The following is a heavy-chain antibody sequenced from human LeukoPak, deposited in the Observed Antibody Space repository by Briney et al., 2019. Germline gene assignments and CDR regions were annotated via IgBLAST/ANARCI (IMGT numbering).Heavy chain of an antibody. CDR3: ASLKRITMVRGVISLP. J-gene: IGHJ5*02. CDR2: INHSGST. CDR1: GGSFSGYY. Sequence: SETLSLTCAVYGGSFSGYYWSWIRQPPGKGLEWIGEINHSGSTNYNPSLKSRVTISVDTSKNQFSLKLSSVTAADTAVYYCASLKRITMVRGVISLPWGQGTLVTVSS. D-gene: IGHD3-10*01. V-gene: IGHV4-34*01.